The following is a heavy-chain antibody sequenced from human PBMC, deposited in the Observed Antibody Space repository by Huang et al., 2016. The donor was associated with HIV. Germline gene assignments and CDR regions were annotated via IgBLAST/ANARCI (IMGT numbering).Heavy chain of an antibody. J-gene: IGHJ5*02. V-gene: IGHV3-30*04. Sequence: QVQLVESGGGLVQPGRSLRLSCAASGFTFTNYAIHWVRQAPGKGLDVVAFISEDGRNKFYADSVKGRFTISRDNSKSTLYLLMNSLRVDDTALYYCARSAVPGDGDWFDPWGQGTLVIVSS. CDR3: ARSAVPGDGDWFDP. CDR1: GFTFTNYA. D-gene: IGHD6-19*01. CDR2: ISEDGRNK.